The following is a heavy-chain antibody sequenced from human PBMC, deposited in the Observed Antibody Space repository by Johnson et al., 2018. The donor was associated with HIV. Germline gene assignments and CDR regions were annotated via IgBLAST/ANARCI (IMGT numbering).Heavy chain of an antibody. CDR3: ARDRSWGYAFDI. D-gene: IGHD1-26*01. Sequence: VQLVESGGGVVQPGGSLRLSCGASGFSVSNTYMNWVRQAPGKGLEWVSVIYCGGKPYYADSVKGRFTISSDTSNNTLSLQMHSLRVEDTAVYYCARDRSWGYAFDIWGQGTMVTVSS. CDR2: IYCGGKP. CDR1: GFSVSNTY. J-gene: IGHJ3*02. V-gene: IGHV3-66*01.